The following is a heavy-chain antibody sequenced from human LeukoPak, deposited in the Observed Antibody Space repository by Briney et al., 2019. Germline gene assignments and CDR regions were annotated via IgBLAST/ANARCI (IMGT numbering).Heavy chain of an antibody. V-gene: IGHV2-5*02. CDR1: GVSLSTTGVG. Sequence: SGPALVKPTQTLTLTCTVSGVSLSTTGVGVTWIRQPPGKALEWLALIYWDDDKRYNPSLKSRLTITKDTSKNQVVLTMTNVDPVDTATYYCAHKIPVETTNVFDIWGQGTMVTVSS. J-gene: IGHJ3*02. CDR2: IYWDDDK. CDR3: AHKIPVETTNVFDI. D-gene: IGHD1-26*01.